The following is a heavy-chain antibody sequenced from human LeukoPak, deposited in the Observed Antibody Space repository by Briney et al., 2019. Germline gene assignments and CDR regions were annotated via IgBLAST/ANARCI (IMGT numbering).Heavy chain of an antibody. J-gene: IGHJ4*02. CDR1: GGSFSGYY. CDR2: INLSGST. Sequence: RSETLTLTCAVYGGSFSGYYWSWIRQPPGKGLEWIGEINLSGSTNYNPSLKSRVTISVDTSKNQFSLKLSSVTAADTAVYYCARGLRYRKYQLLGQYYFDYWGQGTLGSVSS. CDR3: ARGLRYRKYQLLGQYYFDY. V-gene: IGHV4-34*01. D-gene: IGHD2-2*01.